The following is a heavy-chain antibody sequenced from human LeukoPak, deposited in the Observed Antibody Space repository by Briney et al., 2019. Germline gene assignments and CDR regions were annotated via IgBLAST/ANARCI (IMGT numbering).Heavy chain of an antibody. J-gene: IGHJ6*02. CDR3: ANEYSSSWLHYYYGMDV. CDR1: GFTFSSYA. Sequence: GGSLRLSCAASGFTFSSYAMHWVRQAPGKGLEWVAVISYDGSNKYYADSVKGRFTISRDNSKNTLYLQMNSLRAEDTAVYYCANEYSSSWLHYYYGMDVWGQGTTVTVSS. V-gene: IGHV3-30-3*02. D-gene: IGHD6-13*01. CDR2: ISYDGSNK.